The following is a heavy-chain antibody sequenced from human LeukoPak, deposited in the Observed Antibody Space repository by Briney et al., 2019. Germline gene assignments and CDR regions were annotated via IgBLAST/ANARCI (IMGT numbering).Heavy chain of an antibody. D-gene: IGHD2-15*01. V-gene: IGHV3-48*04. J-gene: IGHJ4*02. CDR1: GFTFSSYS. CDR2: ISSSSSTI. CDR3: ARVGGGYCSGGSCYFVY. Sequence: PGGSLRLSCAASGFTFSSYSMNWVRQAPGKGLEWVSYISSSSSTIYYADSVKGRFTISRDNAKNSLYLQMNSLRAEDTAVYYCARVGGGYCSGGSCYFVYWGQGTLVTVSS.